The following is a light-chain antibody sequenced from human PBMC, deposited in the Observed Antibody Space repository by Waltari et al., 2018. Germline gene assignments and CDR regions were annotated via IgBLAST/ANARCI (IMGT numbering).Light chain of an antibody. CDR1: QSVARY. V-gene: IGKV3-11*01. CDR2: DAS. CDR3: QQRGNSPTT. J-gene: IGKJ5*01. Sequence: EIVLTQPPATLSLSQGDRATLSCRASQSVARYLAWYQQKPGQAPRLLTYDASNRATGIPARFSGSGSGTDFTLTISGLEPDDFAVYFCQQRGNSPTTFGQGTRLEI.